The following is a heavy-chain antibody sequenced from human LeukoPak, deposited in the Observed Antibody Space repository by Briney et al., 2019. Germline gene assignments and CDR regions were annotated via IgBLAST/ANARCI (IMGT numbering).Heavy chain of an antibody. CDR3: ASLITFGGVTFDY. CDR2: INPSGGST. Sequence: ASVKVSCKASGYTFTSYYMHWVRQAPGQGLEWMGIINPSGGSTSYAQKFQGRVAMTRDTSTSTVYMELSSLRSEDTAVYYCASLITFGGVTFDYWGQGTLVTVSS. V-gene: IGHV1-46*01. CDR1: GYTFTSYY. D-gene: IGHD3-16*01. J-gene: IGHJ4*02.